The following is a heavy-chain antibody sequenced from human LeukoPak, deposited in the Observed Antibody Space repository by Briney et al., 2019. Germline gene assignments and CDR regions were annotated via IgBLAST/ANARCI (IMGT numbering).Heavy chain of an antibody. Sequence: GASVKVSCKASGGTFSNYTISWVRQAPGQGLEWMGWISTYNGNTNYAQKLQGRVTMTTDTSTSTAYMELRSLRSDDTAVYYCAREVWGYFDYWGQGTLVTVSS. CDR3: AREVWGYFDY. CDR2: ISTYNGNT. CDR1: GGTFSNYT. V-gene: IGHV1-18*01. D-gene: IGHD3-16*01. J-gene: IGHJ4*02.